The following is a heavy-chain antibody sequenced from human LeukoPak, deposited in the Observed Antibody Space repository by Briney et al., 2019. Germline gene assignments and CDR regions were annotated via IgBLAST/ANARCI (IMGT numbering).Heavy chain of an antibody. Sequence: SETLSLTCTVSGGSISSYYWSWIRQPPGKGLEWIGYIYYSGSTNYNPSLKSRVTISVDTSKNQFSLKLSSVTAADTAVYYCARGLSNSAWFGELLYPNYYYYYGMDVWGQGTTVTVSS. CDR2: IYYSGST. D-gene: IGHD3-10*01. CDR3: ARGLSNSAWFGELLYPNYYYYYGMDV. CDR1: GGSISSYY. J-gene: IGHJ6*02. V-gene: IGHV4-59*01.